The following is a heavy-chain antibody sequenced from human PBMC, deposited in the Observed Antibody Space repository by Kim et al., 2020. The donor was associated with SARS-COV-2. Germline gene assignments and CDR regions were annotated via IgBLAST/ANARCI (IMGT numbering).Heavy chain of an antibody. J-gene: IGHJ6*02. V-gene: IGHV3-23*01. Sequence: GRFTISRDKSKNTLYLQRNSLRAEDTAVYYCAKDNIQWLVPDYYYYYGMDVWGQGTTVTVSS. CDR3: AKDNIQWLVPDYYYYYGMDV. D-gene: IGHD6-19*01.